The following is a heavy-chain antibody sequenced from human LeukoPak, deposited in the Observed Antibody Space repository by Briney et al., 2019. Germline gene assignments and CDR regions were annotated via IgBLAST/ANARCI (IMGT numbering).Heavy chain of an antibody. CDR2: INPSGGST. CDR3: ARAHRIAAAGTLRFDY. CDR1: GYTFTSYY. D-gene: IGHD6-13*01. J-gene: IGHJ4*02. Sequence: ASVKVSCKASGYTFTSYYMHWVRQAPGQGLEWMGIINPSGGSTSYAQKFQGRVTMTRDTSTSTVYVELSSLRSEDTAVYYCARAHRIAAAGTLRFDYWGQGTLVTVSS. V-gene: IGHV1-46*01.